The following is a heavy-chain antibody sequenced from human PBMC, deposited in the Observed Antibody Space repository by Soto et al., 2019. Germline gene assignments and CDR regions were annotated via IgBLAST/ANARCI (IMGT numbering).Heavy chain of an antibody. CDR1: GGSISSGGYY. CDR3: ARASGVRGPPSPTYFDY. J-gene: IGHJ4*02. CDR2: IYYSGST. Sequence: QVQLQESGPGLVKPLQTLSLTCTVSGGSISSGGYYWSWIRQHPGKGLEWIGYIYYSGSTYYNTSLKSRVTISVDTSKNQFSLKLSSVTAADTAVYYCARASGVRGPPSPTYFDYWGQGTLVTVSS. V-gene: IGHV4-31*03. D-gene: IGHD3-10*01.